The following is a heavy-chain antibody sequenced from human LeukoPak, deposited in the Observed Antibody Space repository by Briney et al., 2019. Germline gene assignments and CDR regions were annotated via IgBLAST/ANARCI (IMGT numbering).Heavy chain of an antibody. CDR1: GYTLTELS. V-gene: IGHV1-24*01. D-gene: IGHD3-3*01. J-gene: IGHJ4*02. CDR3: ARTYYDFWSGYYYDY. Sequence: ASVKVSCKVSGYTLTELSMHWVRQAPGKGLEWMGGFDPEDGETIYAQKLQGRVTMTTDTSTSTAYMELRSLRSDDTAVYYCARTYYDFWSGYYYDYWGQGTLVTVSS. CDR2: FDPEDGET.